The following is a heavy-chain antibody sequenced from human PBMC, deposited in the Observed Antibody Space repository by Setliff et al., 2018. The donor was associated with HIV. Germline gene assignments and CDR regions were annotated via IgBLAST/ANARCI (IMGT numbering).Heavy chain of an antibody. CDR3: ARVQMAYAAFDV. CDR2: IYSTGSS. V-gene: IGHV4-59*12. D-gene: IGHD4-17*01. J-gene: IGHJ3*01. CDR1: GGSLSTYY. Sequence: PSETLSLTCTLSGGSLSTYYWSWIRQPPGKGLEWIGSIYSTGSSDSNPSLKSRVTLSVDTSKHQFSLKLSSVTAADTAVYYCARVQMAYAAFDVWGQGTMVTVSS.